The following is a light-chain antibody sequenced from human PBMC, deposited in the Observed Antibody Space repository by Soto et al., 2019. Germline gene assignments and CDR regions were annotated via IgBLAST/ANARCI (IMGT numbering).Light chain of an antibody. J-gene: IGKJ1*01. V-gene: IGKV1-5*03. CDR3: QYYDNYLWT. Sequence: DIQMTQSPSTLSASVGDRVAITCRARQCISDWLAWYQQKPGKAPKFLIYKASNLESGVPSRFSGSGSGTEFTLTISSVQPDDYATYYCQYYDNYLWTFGQGTKVEIK. CDR2: KAS. CDR1: QCISDW.